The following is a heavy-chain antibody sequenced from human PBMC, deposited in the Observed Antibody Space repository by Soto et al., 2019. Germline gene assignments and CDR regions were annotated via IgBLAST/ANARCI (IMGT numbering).Heavy chain of an antibody. CDR1: GFTFSSYG. CDR2: ISYDGSNN. Sequence: QVQLVESGGGVVQPGRSLRLSCAASGFTFSSYGMHWVRQAPGKGLEWVAVISYDGSNNYYADSVKGRFTISRDNSKTXLDLEMNSLRAEDTAVYYCAKGRSADIAEVHPLGPWGQGTLVTVSS. V-gene: IGHV3-30*18. J-gene: IGHJ5*02. CDR3: AKGRSADIAEVHPLGP. D-gene: IGHD2-15*01.